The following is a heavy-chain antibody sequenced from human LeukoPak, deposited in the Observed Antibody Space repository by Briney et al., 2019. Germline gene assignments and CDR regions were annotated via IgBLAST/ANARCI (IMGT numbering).Heavy chain of an antibody. Sequence: PSETLSLTCTVSGGSISSYYWSWIRQPAGKGLEWIGRIYTSGSTNYNPSLKSRVTMSVDTSKNQFSLKLSSVTAADTAVYYCARMDEYDSSDFPTLGVWGQGTTVTVSS. CDR3: ARMDEYDSSDFPTLGV. J-gene: IGHJ6*02. CDR2: IYTSGST. D-gene: IGHD3-22*01. V-gene: IGHV4-4*07. CDR1: GGSISSYY.